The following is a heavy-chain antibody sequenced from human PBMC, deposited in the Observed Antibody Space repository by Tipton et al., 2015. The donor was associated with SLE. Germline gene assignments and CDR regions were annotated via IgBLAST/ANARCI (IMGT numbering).Heavy chain of an antibody. CDR2: ISSSSSYT. CDR3: ARVTTGTAGAFDI. V-gene: IGHV3-21*05. J-gene: IGHJ3*02. D-gene: IGHD1-1*01. Sequence: LRLSCAASGFPFGSYSMNWIRQAPGKGLEWVSYISSSSSYTNYADSVKGRFTISRDNAKNSLYLQMNSLRAEDTAVYYCARVTTGTAGAFDIWGQGTMVTVSS. CDR1: GFPFGSYS.